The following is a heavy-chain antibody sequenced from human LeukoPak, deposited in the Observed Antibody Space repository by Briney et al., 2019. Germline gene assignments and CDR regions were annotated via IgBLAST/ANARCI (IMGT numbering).Heavy chain of an antibody. CDR1: GFTFSSYS. J-gene: IGHJ4*02. Sequence: GGSLRLSCAASGFTFSSYSMNWVRQAPGKGLEWVSYISSSGSTIYYADSVKGRFTISRDNAKNSLYLQMNSLRAEDTAVYYCAREWLRFPFDYWGQGTLVTVSS. V-gene: IGHV3-48*04. CDR3: AREWLRFPFDY. CDR2: ISSSGSTI. D-gene: IGHD5-12*01.